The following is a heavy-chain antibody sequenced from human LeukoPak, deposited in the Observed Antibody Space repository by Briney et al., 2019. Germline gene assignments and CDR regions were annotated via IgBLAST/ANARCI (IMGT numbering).Heavy chain of an antibody. Sequence: ASVKVSCKASGYTFTSYYMHWVRQAPGQGLEWMGIINPSGGSTSYAQKFQGRVTMTRDMSTSTVYLELSSLRSEDTAVYYCARDGKDYMDVWGKGTTVTVSS. CDR1: GYTFTSYY. D-gene: IGHD1-26*01. CDR2: INPSGGST. CDR3: ARDGKDYMDV. V-gene: IGHV1-46*01. J-gene: IGHJ6*03.